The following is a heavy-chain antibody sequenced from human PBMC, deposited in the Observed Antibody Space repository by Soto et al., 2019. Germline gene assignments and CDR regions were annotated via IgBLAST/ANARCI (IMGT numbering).Heavy chain of an antibody. CDR2: ISGSGGST. V-gene: IGHV3-23*01. CDR1: GFTFSSYA. CDR3: AKDDIPTDFWSGYYKYDY. Sequence: GGSLSLSCAASGFTFSSYAMSWVRQAPGKGLEWVSAISGSGGSTYYADSVKGRFTISRDNSKNTLYLQMNSLRAEDTAVYYCAKDDIPTDFWSGYYKYDYWGQGTLVTVSS. J-gene: IGHJ4*02. D-gene: IGHD3-3*01.